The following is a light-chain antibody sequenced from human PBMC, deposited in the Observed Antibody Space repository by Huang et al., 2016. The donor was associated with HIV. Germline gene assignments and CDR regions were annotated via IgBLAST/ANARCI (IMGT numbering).Light chain of an antibody. V-gene: IGKV1-5*01. J-gene: IGKJ1*01. CDR1: QSFTTW. CDR3: QQYDGYPWT. CDR2: DVS. Sequence: DIQMTQSPSTLSASVGDRVTITCRASQSFTTWLAWYQQKPGKAPKLLIYDVSSVESGVPSRFSGSGSGTEFTLTISSLQPDDFATYYCQQYDGYPWTFGQGTKVEIK.